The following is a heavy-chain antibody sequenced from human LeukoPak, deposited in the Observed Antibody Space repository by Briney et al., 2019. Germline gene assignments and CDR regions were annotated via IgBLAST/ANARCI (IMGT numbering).Heavy chain of an antibody. CDR2: IYYSGST. J-gene: IGHJ6*03. CDR3: ARDRDGYNYVRGYYYMDV. V-gene: IGHV4-59*01. Sequence: SETLSLTCTVSGGSISSYYWSWIRQPPGKGLEWIGYIYYSGSTNYNPSLKSRVTLSVDTSKNQFSLKLSSVTAADTAVYYCARDRDGYNYVRGYYYMDVWGKGTTVTVSS. CDR1: GGSISSYY. D-gene: IGHD5-24*01.